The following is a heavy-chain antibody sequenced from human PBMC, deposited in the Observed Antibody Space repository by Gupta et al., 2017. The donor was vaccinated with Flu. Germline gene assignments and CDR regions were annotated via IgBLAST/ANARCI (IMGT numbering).Heavy chain of an antibody. CDR1: CFVSRTFA. Sequence: QVQFVASGGGVVQPGQSLRLSCAGSCFVSRTFAMHWVRQVAGRELQWVGVIGFNGINTLYSDSVKGRFTISRENSNGTLDLLMSNVTPEDTAVYYCVRGSIKPSGAPRNRLFDFWGQGTLVTVSS. CDR2: IGFNGINT. D-gene: IGHD4/OR15-4a*01. CDR3: VRGSIKPSGAPRNRLFDF. V-gene: IGHV3-30*04. J-gene: IGHJ4*02.